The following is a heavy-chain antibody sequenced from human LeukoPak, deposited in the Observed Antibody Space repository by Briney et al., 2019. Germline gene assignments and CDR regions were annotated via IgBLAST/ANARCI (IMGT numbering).Heavy chain of an antibody. CDR3: ARDSSPGDS. CDR2: IHYSGPT. Sequence: SETLSLTCTVSGTSITSFYWSWIRQPPGKGLEWIGCIHYSGPTNYSPSLRSRITLSVDTSKNQVSLILRSVTAADTAVYFCARDSSPGDSWGQGTLVTVSS. D-gene: IGHD2-2*01. V-gene: IGHV4-59*01. J-gene: IGHJ5*01. CDR1: GTSITSFY.